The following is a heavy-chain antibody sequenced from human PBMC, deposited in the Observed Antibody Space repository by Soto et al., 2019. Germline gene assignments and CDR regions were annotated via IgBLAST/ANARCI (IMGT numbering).Heavy chain of an antibody. CDR1: GYTFTSYG. CDR2: INAANGDT. J-gene: IGHJ5*02. V-gene: IGHV1-3*01. D-gene: IGHD6-13*01. CDR3: VRRHVSATGIDWFVP. Sequence: ASVKVSCKASGYTFTSYGIHWVRQAPGQRLEWMGWINAANGDTKYSPKFQGRVTITRDTSASTAYMELSSPRSEGTAVYYCVRRHVSATGIDWFVPWGQGTLVTVSS.